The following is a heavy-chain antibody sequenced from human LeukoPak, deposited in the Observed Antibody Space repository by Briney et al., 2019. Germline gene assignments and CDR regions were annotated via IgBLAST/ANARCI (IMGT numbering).Heavy chain of an antibody. CDR3: ARDVKQWPVSSPY. CDR2: INPNSGGT. V-gene: IGHV1-2*02. CDR1: GYTFTGYY. Sequence: ASVKVSCKASGYTFTGYYMHWVRQAPGQGLEWMGWINPNSGGTNYAQKFQGRVTMTRDTSISTAYMELSRLRSDDTAVYYCARDVKQWPVSSPYWGQGTLVTVSS. D-gene: IGHD6-19*01. J-gene: IGHJ4*02.